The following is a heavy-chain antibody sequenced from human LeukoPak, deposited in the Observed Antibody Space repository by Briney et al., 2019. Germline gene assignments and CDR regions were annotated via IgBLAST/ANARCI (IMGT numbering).Heavy chain of an antibody. Sequence: GGSLRLSCAASGFTFSSYEINWVRQTPGKGLEWVSYISRSGSDTYYADSVKGRFTISRDNDKNSLYLQMNSLRADDTAVYFCAGEKTRYFEFWGQGTLVTVSS. CDR3: AGEKTRYFEF. J-gene: IGHJ4*02. CDR1: GFTFSSYE. V-gene: IGHV3-48*03. CDR2: ISRSGSDT.